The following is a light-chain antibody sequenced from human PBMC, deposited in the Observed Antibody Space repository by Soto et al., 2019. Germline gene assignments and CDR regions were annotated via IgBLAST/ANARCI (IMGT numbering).Light chain of an antibody. CDR1: QRVWDRSNNKNY. CDR3: MQYYTPLALT. CDR2: WAS. V-gene: IGKV4-1*01. J-gene: IGKJ4*01. Sequence: DIVMTQTTGSRARSVVASVTFKCRPSQRVWDRSNNKNYLAWYQQKPGQPPKLLIYWASTRESGVPERFSGSGSATHFTLTISSLHAEDVPIYHSMQYYTPLALTFRGGTKVDIK.